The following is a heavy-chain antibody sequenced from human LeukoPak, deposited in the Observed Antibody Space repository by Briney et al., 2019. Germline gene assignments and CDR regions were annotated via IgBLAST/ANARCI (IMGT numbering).Heavy chain of an antibody. CDR3: AELGITMIGGV. D-gene: IGHD3-10*02. V-gene: IGHV3-23*01. Sequence: GGSLRLSCAASGFTFSSSAMSWVRQAPGKGLEWVSAISGSGSSTYYADSVKGRFTISRDNAKNSLYLQMNSLRAEDTAVYYCAELGITMIGGVWGKGTTVTISS. CDR2: ISGSGSST. CDR1: GFTFSSSA. J-gene: IGHJ6*04.